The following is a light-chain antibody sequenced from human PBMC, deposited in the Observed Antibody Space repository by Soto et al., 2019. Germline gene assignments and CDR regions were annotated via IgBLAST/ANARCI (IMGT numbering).Light chain of an antibody. V-gene: IGLV4-69*01. CDR1: SGHSSYA. CDR2: LNSDGSH. Sequence: QAVVTQSPSASASLGASVKLTCTLSSGHSSYAIAWHQQQPEKGPRYLMKLNSDGSHSKGDGIPDRFSGSSSGAERYLTISSLQSEDEADYYCQTWGIAVFGGGTKLTVL. CDR3: QTWGIAV. J-gene: IGLJ2*01.